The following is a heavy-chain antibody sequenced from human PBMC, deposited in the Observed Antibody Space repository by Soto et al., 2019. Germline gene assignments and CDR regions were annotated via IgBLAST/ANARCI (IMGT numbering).Heavy chain of an antibody. D-gene: IGHD6-25*01. CDR2: IYYSGST. CDR1: GGSISSSSYY. Sequence: PSETLSLTCTVSGGSISSSSYYWGWIRQPPGKGLEWIGSIYYSGSTYYNPSLKSRVTISVDTSKNQFSLKLSSVTAADTAVYHCARQFQAVIDYWGQGTLVTVSS. CDR3: ARQFQAVIDY. J-gene: IGHJ4*02. V-gene: IGHV4-39*01.